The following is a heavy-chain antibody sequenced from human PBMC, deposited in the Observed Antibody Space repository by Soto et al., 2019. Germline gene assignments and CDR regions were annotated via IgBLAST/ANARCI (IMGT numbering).Heavy chain of an antibody. V-gene: IGHV4-30-4*01. J-gene: IGHJ4*02. Sequence: SETLSLTCTVSGGSISSGDYYWSWIRQPPGKGLEWIGYIYYSGSTYYNPSLKSRVTISVDTSKNQFSLKLSSVTAADTAVYYCARLYKWNRNFDYWGQGTLVTVSS. D-gene: IGHD1-20*01. CDR2: IYYSGST. CDR3: ARLYKWNRNFDY. CDR1: GGSISSGDYY.